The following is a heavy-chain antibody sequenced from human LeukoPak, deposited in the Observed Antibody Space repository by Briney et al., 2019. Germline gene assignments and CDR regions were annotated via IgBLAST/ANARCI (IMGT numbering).Heavy chain of an antibody. CDR1: GGTFSDYA. J-gene: IGHJ4*02. Sequence: SVKVSCKASGGTFSDYAVTWVRQAPGQGLEWMGRIIPILGIANHAQKFQGRVTITADKSTGTAYMELSRLRSEDTAVYYCARVLDEYYDSDGYYDGDYWGQGTLVTVSS. CDR2: IIPILGIA. V-gene: IGHV1-69*04. D-gene: IGHD3-22*01. CDR3: ARVLDEYYDSDGYYDGDY.